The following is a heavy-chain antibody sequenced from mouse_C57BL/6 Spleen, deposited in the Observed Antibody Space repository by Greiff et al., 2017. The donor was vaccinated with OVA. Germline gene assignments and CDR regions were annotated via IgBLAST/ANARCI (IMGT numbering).Heavy chain of an antibody. Sequence: QVHVKQSGPELVKPGASVKISCKASGYAFSSSWMNWVKQRPGKGLEWIGRIYPGDGDTNYNGKFKGKATLTADKSSSTAYMQLSSLTSEDSAVYFCARETGGIDYWGQGTTLTVSS. J-gene: IGHJ2*01. CDR3: ARETGGIDY. CDR1: GYAFSSSW. CDR2: IYPGDGDT. V-gene: IGHV1-82*01.